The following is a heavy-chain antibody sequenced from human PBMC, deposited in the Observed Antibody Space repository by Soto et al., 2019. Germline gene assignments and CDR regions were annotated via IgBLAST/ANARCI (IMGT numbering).Heavy chain of an antibody. CDR2: IYPDNSDT. D-gene: IGHD4-17*01. CDR1: GYSFSTHW. Sequence: PGESLKISWHGSGYSFSTHWIGWVRLMPGKRLEWMGIIYPDNSDTRYSPSFQGQVTISADKSISTAYLQWSSLKASDTAMYYYMRQFPTVTSGGYYYGMYVWGQGTTVPVSS. V-gene: IGHV5-51*01. J-gene: IGHJ6*02. CDR3: MRQFPTVTSGGYYYGMYV.